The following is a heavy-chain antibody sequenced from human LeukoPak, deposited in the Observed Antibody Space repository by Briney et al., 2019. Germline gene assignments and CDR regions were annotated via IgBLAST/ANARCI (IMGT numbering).Heavy chain of an antibody. Sequence: PGGSLRLSCAASGFTFSSYGMHWVRQAPGKGLEWVAVIWYDGSNKYYADSVTGRFTISRDNSKNTLYLQMNSLRAEDTAVYYCARDSYYGSGSYYYYFDYWGQGTLVTVSS. CDR2: IWYDGSNK. CDR1: GFTFSSYG. J-gene: IGHJ4*02. D-gene: IGHD3-10*01. V-gene: IGHV3-33*01. CDR3: ARDSYYGSGSYYYYFDY.